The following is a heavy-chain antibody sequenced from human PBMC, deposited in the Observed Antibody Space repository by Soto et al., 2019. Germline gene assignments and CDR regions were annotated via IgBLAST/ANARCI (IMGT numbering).Heavy chain of an antibody. Sequence: ASVEVSCRASGYTFTGYYMHWVRQAPGQGLEWMGWINPNSGGTNYAQKFQGRVTMTRDTSISTAYMELSRLRSDDTAVYYCARVVVPAAKGYYYYYGMDVWGQGTTVTVSS. D-gene: IGHD2-2*01. CDR3: ARVVVPAAKGYYYYYGMDV. V-gene: IGHV1-2*02. J-gene: IGHJ6*02. CDR2: INPNSGGT. CDR1: GYTFTGYY.